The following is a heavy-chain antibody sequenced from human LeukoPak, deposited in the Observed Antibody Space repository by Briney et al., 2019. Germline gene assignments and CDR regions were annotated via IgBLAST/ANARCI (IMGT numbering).Heavy chain of an antibody. CDR1: GGSVSGYY. Sequence: SETLSLTCAVYGGSVSGYYWSWIRQPPGKGLEWIGEINHSGSTNYILSLNSRVTISVDTSKNQFSLKLSSVTAADTAVYYCARAGCSSTSCYSHYYYYGMDVWGKGTTVTVSS. J-gene: IGHJ6*04. D-gene: IGHD2-2*01. CDR2: INHSGST. CDR3: ARAGCSSTSCYSHYYYYGMDV. V-gene: IGHV4-34*01.